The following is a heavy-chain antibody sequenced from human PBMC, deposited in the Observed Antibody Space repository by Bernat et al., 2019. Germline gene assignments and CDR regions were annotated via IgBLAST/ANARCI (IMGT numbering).Heavy chain of an antibody. CDR2: IYYRGST. Sequence: QLQLQESGPGLVKPSETLSLTCTVSGGSIGSSGYYWGWVRQSPGKGLEWIGSIYYRGSTYYNPSLRSRVTISVDTSKNQFSLMLSSVTAADTAVYYCARGGSRLTTIGSFDIWGLGTMVTVSS. J-gene: IGHJ3*02. V-gene: IGHV4-39*01. D-gene: IGHD4-11*01. CDR3: ARGGSRLTTIGSFDI. CDR1: GGSIGSSGYY.